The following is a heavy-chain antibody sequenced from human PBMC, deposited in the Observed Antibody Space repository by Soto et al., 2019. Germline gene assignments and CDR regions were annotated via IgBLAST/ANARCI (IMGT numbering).Heavy chain of an antibody. CDR1: GFSLSNARMG. D-gene: IGHD6-13*01. J-gene: IGHJ4*02. V-gene: IGHV2-26*01. CDR3: ARMYSSSWYHPPKFDY. Sequence: GSGPTLVNPTETLTLTCTVSGFSLSNARMGVSWIRQPPGKALEWLAHIFSNDEKSYSTSLKSRLTISKDTSKSQVVLTMTNMDPVDTATYYCARMYSSSWYHPPKFDYWGQGTLVTVSS. CDR2: IFSNDEK.